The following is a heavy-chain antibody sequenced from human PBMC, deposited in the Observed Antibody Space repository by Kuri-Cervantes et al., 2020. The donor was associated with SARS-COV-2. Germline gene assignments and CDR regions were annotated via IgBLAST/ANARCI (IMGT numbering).Heavy chain of an antibody. CDR2: IFRSGIT. CDR1: SGPISSGDYY. V-gene: IGHV4-39*01. J-gene: IGHJ6*03. Sequence: GSLRLSCTVSSGPISSGDYYWGWIRQPPGKGLEWIGSIFRSGITYYNPSLKSRVTMSVDTTKNQFSLKLSSVTAADTAVYYCARIDYHTSGYYYYYYYMDVWGKGTTVTVSS. CDR3: ARIDYHTSGYYYYYYYMDV. D-gene: IGHD3-22*01.